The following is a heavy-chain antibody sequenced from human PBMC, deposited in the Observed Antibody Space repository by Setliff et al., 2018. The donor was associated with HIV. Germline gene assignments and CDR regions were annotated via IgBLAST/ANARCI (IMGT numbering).Heavy chain of an antibody. J-gene: IGHJ4*02. Sequence: SETLSLTCTVTGGSISSGGFYWTWIRQHPGKGLEWIGSIYYRGSTNYNPSLKSRVTISIDTSRNQFSLTVSSVTAADTAVYYCAREIPYSYGGRGHPLWGQGTLVTVSS. V-gene: IGHV4-39*07. CDR2: IYYRGST. CDR1: GGSISSGGFY. D-gene: IGHD3-22*01. CDR3: AREIPYSYGGRGHPL.